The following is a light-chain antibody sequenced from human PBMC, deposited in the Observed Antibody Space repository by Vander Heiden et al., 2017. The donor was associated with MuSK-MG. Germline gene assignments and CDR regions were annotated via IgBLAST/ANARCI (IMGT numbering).Light chain of an antibody. CDR1: QSVTSSY. V-gene: IGKV3-20*01. CDR3: HHYGSTAT. J-gene: IGKJ1*01. CDR2: GAS. Sequence: ELVLTQSPGTLSLSPGERATLSCRASQSVTSSYLPWYQQKPGRAPRLLIFGASSRAIGIPERFSGSGSGTDFTLIINRLEPEDFAVYFCHHYGSTATFGQGTKVEIK.